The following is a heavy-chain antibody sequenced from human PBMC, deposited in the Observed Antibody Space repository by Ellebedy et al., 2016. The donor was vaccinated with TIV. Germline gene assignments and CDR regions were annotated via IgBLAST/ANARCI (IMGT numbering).Heavy chain of an antibody. CDR1: GFLFSDYT. Sequence: PGGSLRLSCAASGFLFSDYTMHWVRQAPGKGLEWVAVTSEDETSKHYADSVKGRFSISRDNSRRTLYLQMNSLTAEDTAMYYCARDLGVSGTYYLLVYWGQGTLVTVSS. CDR2: TSEDETSK. D-gene: IGHD1-26*01. CDR3: ARDLGVSGTYYLLVY. V-gene: IGHV3-30-3*01. J-gene: IGHJ4*02.